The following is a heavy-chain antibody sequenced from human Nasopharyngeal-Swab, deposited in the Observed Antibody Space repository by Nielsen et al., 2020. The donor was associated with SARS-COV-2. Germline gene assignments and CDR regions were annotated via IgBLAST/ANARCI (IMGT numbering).Heavy chain of an antibody. Sequence: GESLKISCAASGFTFSSYGMHWVRQAPGKGLEWVAAIWYDGSNKYYADSVKGRFTISRDNSKNTLYLQMNSLRAEDTAVYYCARDKERAGYSSGWYGLGGQGTLVTVSS. J-gene: IGHJ4*02. CDR2: IWYDGSNK. CDR1: GFTFSSYG. D-gene: IGHD6-19*01. V-gene: IGHV3-33*01. CDR3: ARDKERAGYSSGWYGL.